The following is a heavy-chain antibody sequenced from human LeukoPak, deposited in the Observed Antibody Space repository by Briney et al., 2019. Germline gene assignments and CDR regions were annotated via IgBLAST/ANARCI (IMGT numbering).Heavy chain of an antibody. CDR3: ARAYF. D-gene: IGHD2-21*01. CDR2: IKEDGSKE. Sequence: GVSLRLSCAASGFTFRSDWMSWVRQAQGKGLELVANIKEDGSKENYEDSVKGRFTISRDNAKNSLYLQMSSLRAEDTAVYYCARAYFWGQGTRVTVSS. CDR1: GFTFRSDW. V-gene: IGHV3-7*04. J-gene: IGHJ4*02.